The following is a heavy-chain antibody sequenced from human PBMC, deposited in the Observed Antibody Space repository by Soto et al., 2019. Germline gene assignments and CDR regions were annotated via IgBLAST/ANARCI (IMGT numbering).Heavy chain of an antibody. CDR2: IYYSGST. CDR3: ARHTDYGDYYFDY. D-gene: IGHD4-17*01. Sequence: SETLSLTCTVSGGSISSYYWSWIRQPPGKGLEWIGYIYYSGSTNYNPSLKSRVTISVDTSKNQFSLKLSSVTAADTAVYYCARHTDYGDYYFDYWGQGTLVTVSS. CDR1: GGSISSYY. J-gene: IGHJ4*02. V-gene: IGHV4-59*08.